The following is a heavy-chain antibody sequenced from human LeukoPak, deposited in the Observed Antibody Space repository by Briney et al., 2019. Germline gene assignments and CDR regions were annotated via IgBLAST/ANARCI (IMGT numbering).Heavy chain of an antibody. CDR3: AKDLSGILTAAGAFDI. J-gene: IGHJ3*02. CDR2: ISWNSGSI. CDR1: GFTFDDYA. Sequence: GGSLRLSCAASGFTFDDYAMPWVRQAPGKGLEWVSGISWNSGSIGYADSVKGRFTISRDNAKNSLYLQMNSLRAEDTALYYCAKDLSGILTAAGAFDIWGQGTMVTVSS. V-gene: IGHV3-9*01. D-gene: IGHD3-9*01.